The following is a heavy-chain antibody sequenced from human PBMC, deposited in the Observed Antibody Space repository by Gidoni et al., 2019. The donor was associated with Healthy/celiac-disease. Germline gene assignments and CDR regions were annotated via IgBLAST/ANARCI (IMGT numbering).Heavy chain of an antibody. D-gene: IGHD6-6*01. CDR2: IRSKAYGGTT. V-gene: IGHV3-49*03. CDR1: GFTFGDYA. CDR3: TRHSSSPYYYYGMDV. Sequence: EVQLVESGGGLVQPGRSLRLSCTASGFTFGDYAMSWFRQAPGKGLELVGFIRSKAYGGTTEYAASVKGRFTISRDDSKSIAYLQMNSLKTEDTAVYYCTRHSSSPYYYYGMDVWGQGTTVTVSS. J-gene: IGHJ6*02.